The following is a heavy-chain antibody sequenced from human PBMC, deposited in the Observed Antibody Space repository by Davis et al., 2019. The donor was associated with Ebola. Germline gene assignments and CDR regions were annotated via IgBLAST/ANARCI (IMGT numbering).Heavy chain of an antibody. Sequence: SVKVSCKASGGTFSSYAISWVRQAPGQGLEWMGRIIPILGIANYAQKFQGRVTITADKSTSTAYMELRSLRSDDTAVYYCARWGLGSSGWYTYYYYGMDVWGQGTTVTVSS. J-gene: IGHJ6*02. CDR3: ARWGLGSSGWYTYYYYGMDV. D-gene: IGHD6-19*01. CDR1: GGTFSSYA. V-gene: IGHV1-69*04. CDR2: IIPILGIA.